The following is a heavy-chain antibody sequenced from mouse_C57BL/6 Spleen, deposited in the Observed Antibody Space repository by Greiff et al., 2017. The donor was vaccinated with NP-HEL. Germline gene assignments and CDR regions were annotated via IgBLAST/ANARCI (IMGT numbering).Heavy chain of an antibody. CDR3: TRKFYYYEGYAMDY. CDR2: IDPETGGT. D-gene: IGHD1-1*01. J-gene: IGHJ4*01. V-gene: IGHV1-15*01. CDR1: GYTFTDYE. Sequence: VQRVESGAELVRPGASVTLSCKASGYTFTDYEMHWVKQTPVHGLEWIGAIDPETGGTAYNQKFKGKAILTADKSSSTAYMELRSLTSEDSAVYYCTRKFYYYEGYAMDYWGQGTSVTVSS.